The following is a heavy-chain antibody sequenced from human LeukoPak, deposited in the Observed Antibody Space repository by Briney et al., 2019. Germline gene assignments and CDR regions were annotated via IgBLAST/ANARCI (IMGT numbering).Heavy chain of an antibody. CDR3: ARDSAAYDFWSGYWNYYYGMDV. Sequence: SQTLSLTCTVSGGSISSGSYYWRWLRQPAGTGLEWIGRIYTSGSTNYNPSLKSRVTISVDTSKNQFSLKLSSVTAADTAVYYCARDSAAYDFWSGYWNYYYGMDVWGQGTTVTVSS. CDR2: IYTSGST. V-gene: IGHV4-61*02. D-gene: IGHD3-3*01. CDR1: GGSISSGSYY. J-gene: IGHJ6*02.